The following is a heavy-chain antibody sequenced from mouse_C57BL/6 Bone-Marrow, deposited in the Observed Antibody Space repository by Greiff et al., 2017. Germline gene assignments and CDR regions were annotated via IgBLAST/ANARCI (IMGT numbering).Heavy chain of an antibody. V-gene: IGHV7-1*01. CDR3: ARDYYGSSYGAMDY. D-gene: IGHD1-1*01. J-gene: IGHJ4*01. CDR1: GFTFSDFY. Sequence: DVKLVESGGGLVQSGRSLRLSCATSGFTFSDFYMEWVRQAPGKGLEWIAASRNKANDYTTEYSASVKGRFIVSRDTSQSILYLQMNSLRAEDTAIYYCARDYYGSSYGAMDYWGQGTSVTVSS. CDR2: SRNKANDYTT.